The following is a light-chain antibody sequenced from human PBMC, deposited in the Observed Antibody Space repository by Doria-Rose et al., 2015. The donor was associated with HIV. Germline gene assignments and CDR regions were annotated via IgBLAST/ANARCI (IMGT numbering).Light chain of an antibody. CDR3: RPYYDTPS. V-gene: IGKV4-1*01. CDR1: QSLLYTSKNY. J-gene: IGKJ3*01. CDR2: WAT. Sequence: DIQLTQSPESLGMSLGERATLNCKSNQSLLYTSKNYLAWYQQKPGQPPKLLIYWATTRQSGVPARFSGSGSGTDSTLTISSLEAEDAAVYYCRPYYDTPSFSPGATVDIK.